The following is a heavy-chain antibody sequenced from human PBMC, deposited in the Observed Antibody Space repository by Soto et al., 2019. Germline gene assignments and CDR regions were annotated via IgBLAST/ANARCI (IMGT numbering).Heavy chain of an antibody. CDR2: IYYSGST. V-gene: IGHV4-59*01. Sequence: SETLSLTCTVSGGSISSYYWSWIRQPPGKGLEWIGYIYYSGSTNYNPSLKSRVTISVDTSKNQFSLKLSSVTAADTAVYYCARSVSLWGSSGNFDYWGQGTLVTVPS. CDR3: ARSVSLWGSSGNFDY. CDR1: GGSISSYY. D-gene: IGHD6-6*01. J-gene: IGHJ4*02.